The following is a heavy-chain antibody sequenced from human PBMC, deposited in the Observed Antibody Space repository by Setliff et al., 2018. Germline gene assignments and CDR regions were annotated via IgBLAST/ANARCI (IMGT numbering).Heavy chain of an antibody. CDR3: SRLVRYCTTTSCQRLSGDGY. D-gene: IGHD2-2*01. J-gene: IGHJ4*02. Sequence: ASVKVSCKASGYTFSDYGITWVRQAPGQGLEWMGWISAYTGNAYYAHKLQDRVTMTTDTSTGTAYMELRSLTSDDTAVYYCSRLVRYCTTTSCQRLSGDGYWGQGTVVTVSS. CDR2: ISAYTGNA. V-gene: IGHV1-18*01. CDR1: GYTFSDYG.